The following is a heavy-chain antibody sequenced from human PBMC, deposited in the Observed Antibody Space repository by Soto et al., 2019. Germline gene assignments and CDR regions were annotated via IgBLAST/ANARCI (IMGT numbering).Heavy chain of an antibody. CDR1: GFTFSNYW. Sequence: GGSLRLSCAASGFTFSNYWMTWVRQAPGKGLEWVASINQNGGAMHYVDSVKGRFTVSRDNAKNSLYLQVNSLRAEDTAVFYCARVWNDGRFDYWGQGTLVTVSS. J-gene: IGHJ4*02. D-gene: IGHD1-1*01. V-gene: IGHV3-7*01. CDR3: ARVWNDGRFDY. CDR2: INQNGGAM.